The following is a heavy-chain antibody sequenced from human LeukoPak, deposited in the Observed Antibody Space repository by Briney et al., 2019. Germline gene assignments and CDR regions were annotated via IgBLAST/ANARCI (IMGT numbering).Heavy chain of an antibody. D-gene: IGHD2-21*02. J-gene: IGHJ4*02. Sequence: GGSLRLSFVASRFTFSNYWMSWVSQAPGKGLGWVANINQDGSKKRYADSMKGRFTISRDNAKESSYLQLNSLRAEDTAVYYCVKWGPYCVGDYCPALDSWGPGTLVTVSS. CDR3: VKWGPYCVGDYCPALDS. CDR2: INQDGSKK. V-gene: IGHV3-7*01. CDR1: RFTFSNYW.